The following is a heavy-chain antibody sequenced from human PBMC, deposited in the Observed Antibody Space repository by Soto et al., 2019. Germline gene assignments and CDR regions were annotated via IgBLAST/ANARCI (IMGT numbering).Heavy chain of an antibody. CDR1: GGSISSGGYS. CDR3: ARLGGYYQAFDQ. D-gene: IGHD3-22*01. J-gene: IGHJ4*01. V-gene: IGHV4-61*08. Sequence: PSETLSLTCAVSGGSISSGGYSWSWIRQPPGKGLEWVGYIYYTGTTYYNPSLKGRVTVSLDTSKKQFSLKLRSVTAADTAVYFCARLGGYYQAFDQWGQGALVTVSS. CDR2: IYYTGTT.